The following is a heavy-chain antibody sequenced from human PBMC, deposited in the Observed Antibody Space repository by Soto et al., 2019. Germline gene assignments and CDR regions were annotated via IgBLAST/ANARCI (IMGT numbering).Heavy chain of an antibody. V-gene: IGHV2-5*02. CDR2: IYWDDDK. Sequence: QITLKESGPPLVKPTQTLTLTCTFSGFSLSTSGVGVGWMRQPPGKALEWLALIYWDDDKRYTPSLKNRLTXTXXTSNNQVVLTMTNMDPVDTATYYCAHRLGAGGFDYWGQGTLLTVSS. D-gene: IGHD1-26*01. CDR1: GFSLSTSGVG. CDR3: AHRLGAGGFDY. J-gene: IGHJ4*02.